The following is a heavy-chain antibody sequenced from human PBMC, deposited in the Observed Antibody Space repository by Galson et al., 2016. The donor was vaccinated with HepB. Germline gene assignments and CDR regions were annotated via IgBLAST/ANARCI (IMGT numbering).Heavy chain of an antibody. J-gene: IGHJ4*02. V-gene: IGHV3-53*01. CDR2: IYSGGST. Sequence: SLRLSCAASGFTVSSNYMSWVRQAPGKGLEWVSVIYSGGSTYYADSVKGRFTISRDNSKNTLYLQMNSRRAEDTAVDYCGRDRKYYGSGSYLEYFDYWGQGTLVTVSS. D-gene: IGHD3-10*01. CDR3: GRDRKYYGSGSYLEYFDY. CDR1: GFTVSSNY.